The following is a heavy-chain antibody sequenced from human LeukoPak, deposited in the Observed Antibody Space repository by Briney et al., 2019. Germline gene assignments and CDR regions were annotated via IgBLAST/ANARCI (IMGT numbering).Heavy chain of an antibody. CDR3: ARELYRVAALDY. J-gene: IGHJ4*02. CDR1: GFTFSSYS. D-gene: IGHD6-19*01. Sequence: GGSLRLSCAASGFTFSSYSMNWVRQAPGKGLEWVSSISSSSSYIYYADSVKGRFTISRDNAKNSLYLQMNSLRAEDTAVYYCARELYRVAALDYWGQGTLVTVSS. V-gene: IGHV3-21*01. CDR2: ISSSSSYI.